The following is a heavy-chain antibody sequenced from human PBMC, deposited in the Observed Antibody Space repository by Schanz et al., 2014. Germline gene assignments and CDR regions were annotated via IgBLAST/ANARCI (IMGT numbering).Heavy chain of an antibody. CDR3: ARDHVATTDYNYFFYYLDV. V-gene: IGHV1-18*01. CDR2: ISAQTGDT. J-gene: IGHJ6*03. D-gene: IGHD1-1*01. CDR1: GYIFTAYG. Sequence: VQSVHSGTEGQKLGALVKVSCQTSGYIFTAYGIKRARQAPGQGLEWIGWISAQTGDTRYARKMQGRVTMTRDISTTTTFLKLRSIRYDDTAVYYCARDHVATTDYNYFFYYLDVWATGITVIVSS.